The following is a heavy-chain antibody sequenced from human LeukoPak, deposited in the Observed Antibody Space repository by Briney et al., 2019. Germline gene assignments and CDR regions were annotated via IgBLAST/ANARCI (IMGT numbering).Heavy chain of an antibody. CDR1: GGSISSYY. V-gene: IGHV4-59*01. Sequence: PSETLSLTCTVSGGSISSYYWSWIRQPPGKGLEWIGYIYYSGSTNYNPSLKSRVTISVDTSKNQFSLKLSSVTAADTAVYYCARGQRDYFARYHWLDPWGQGTLVTVSS. D-gene: IGHD3-9*01. CDR3: ARGQRDYFARYHWLDP. J-gene: IGHJ5*02. CDR2: IYYSGST.